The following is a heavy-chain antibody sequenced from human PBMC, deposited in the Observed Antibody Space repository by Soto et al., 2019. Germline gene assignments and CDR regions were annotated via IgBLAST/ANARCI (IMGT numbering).Heavy chain of an antibody. D-gene: IGHD3-10*01. CDR3: ARDYYGSGSYYNLSPYSYYYYGMDV. CDR1: GYSVSSNSAA. J-gene: IGHJ6*02. V-gene: IGHV6-1*01. CDR2: TYYRSKWYN. Sequence: SQTLSLTFAISGYSVSSNSAASNWISQSPSRGLEWLGRTYYRSKWYNDYAVSVKSRISIDPDTSKNKFSLQLTSVTPEDTAVYYCARDYYGSGSYYNLSPYSYYYYGMDVWGQGTTVTVS.